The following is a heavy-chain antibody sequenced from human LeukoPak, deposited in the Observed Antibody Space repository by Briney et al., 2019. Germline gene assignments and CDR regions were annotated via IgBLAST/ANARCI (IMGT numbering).Heavy chain of an antibody. CDR1: GGSFSGYY. CDR2: INHSGST. J-gene: IGHJ6*02. Sequence: SETLSLTCAVYGGSFSGYYWSWIRQPPGKGLEWIGEINHSGSTNYNPSLKSRVTISVDTSKNQFSLKLSSVTAADTAVYYCASLLADPKSYYYSGMAVWGQGPRSPSP. D-gene: IGHD2-8*02. CDR3: ASLLADPKSYYYSGMAV. V-gene: IGHV4-34*01.